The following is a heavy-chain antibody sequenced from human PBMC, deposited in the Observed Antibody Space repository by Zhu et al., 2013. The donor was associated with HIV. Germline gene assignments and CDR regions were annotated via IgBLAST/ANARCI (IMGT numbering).Heavy chain of an antibody. V-gene: IGHV1-2*02. D-gene: IGHD4-17*01. CDR2: VNPNSGDT. Sequence: QVQLVQSGAEVKKPGASVKVSCKASGYTFSAYYTHWVRQAPGQGLEWMGWVNPNSGDTDYAHKFQGRVFMTRDTSISTAYMEMRGLRSDDTAVYYCARGFGDYLIDYWGQGTLVTVS. J-gene: IGHJ4*02. CDR3: ARGFGDYLIDY. CDR1: GYTFSAYY.